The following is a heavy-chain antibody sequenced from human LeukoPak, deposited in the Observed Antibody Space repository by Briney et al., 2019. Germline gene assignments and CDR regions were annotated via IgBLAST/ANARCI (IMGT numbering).Heavy chain of an antibody. Sequence: GGSLRLSCAASGFSFSTYTMGWVRQAPGKGLEWVSMITGSGGSPYYTDSVKGRFTISRENSKTTLYLQMNSLTAEDTAVYFCAKERATTTAFDYWGQGTLVTVSS. J-gene: IGHJ4*02. CDR3: AKERATTTAFDY. CDR2: ITGSGGSP. CDR1: GFSFSTYT. V-gene: IGHV3-23*01. D-gene: IGHD1-26*01.